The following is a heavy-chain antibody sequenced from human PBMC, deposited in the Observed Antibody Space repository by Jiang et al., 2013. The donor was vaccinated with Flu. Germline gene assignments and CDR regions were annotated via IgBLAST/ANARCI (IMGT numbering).Heavy chain of an antibody. D-gene: IGHD4-11*01. V-gene: IGHV3-7*01. J-gene: IGHJ5*02. CDR2: IKQDGSEK. CDR3: ARVITVTAGYNWFDP. CDR1: GFTFSSYW. Sequence: GLVQPGGSLRLSCAASGFTFSSYWMSWVRQAPGKGLEWVANIKQDGSEKYYVDSVKGRFTISRDNAKNSLYLQMNSLRAEDTAVYYCARVITVTAGYNWFDPWGQGTLVTVSS.